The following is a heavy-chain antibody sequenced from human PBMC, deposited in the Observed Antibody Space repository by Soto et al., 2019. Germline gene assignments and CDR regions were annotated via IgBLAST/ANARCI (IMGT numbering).Heavy chain of an antibody. CDR2: IYYSGST. J-gene: IGHJ4*02. V-gene: IGHV4-39*01. D-gene: IGHD3-22*01. Sequence: PXETLSLSCAVSGGSISSSSYYWGWIRQPPGKGLEWIGSIYYSGSTYYNPSLKSRVTISVDTSKNQFSLKLSSVTAADKAVYYCTITMRAFDYWGQGTLVTVSS. CDR1: GGSISSSSYY. CDR3: TITMRAFDY.